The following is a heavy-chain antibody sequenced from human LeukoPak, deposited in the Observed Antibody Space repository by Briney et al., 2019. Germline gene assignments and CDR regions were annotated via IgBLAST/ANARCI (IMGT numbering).Heavy chain of an antibody. J-gene: IGHJ4*02. Sequence: GGSLRLSCAASGFTFSSYWMHWVRQAPGKGVVWVSRINTDGSSSTYVDSVKGRSTITRANAKLYLQMNSLRAEDTAVYYCVREADVAVAFDYWGQGTLVTVSS. D-gene: IGHD6-19*01. CDR3: VREADVAVAFDY. CDR2: INTDGSSS. V-gene: IGHV3-74*01. CDR1: GFTFSSYW.